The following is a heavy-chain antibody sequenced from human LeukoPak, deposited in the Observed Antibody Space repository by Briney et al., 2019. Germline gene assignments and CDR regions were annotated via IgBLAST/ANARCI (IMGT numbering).Heavy chain of an antibody. J-gene: IGHJ4*02. CDR3: ARRGVVPAAIPFDY. V-gene: IGHV1-8*03. CDR1: GYTFTSYD. D-gene: IGHD2-2*02. Sequence: ASVKVSCKASGYTFTSYDINWVRQATGQGLEWMGWMNPNSGNTGYAQKFQGRVTIARDTSASTAYMELSSLRSEDTAVYYCARRGVVPAAIPFDYWGQGTLVTVSS. CDR2: MNPNSGNT.